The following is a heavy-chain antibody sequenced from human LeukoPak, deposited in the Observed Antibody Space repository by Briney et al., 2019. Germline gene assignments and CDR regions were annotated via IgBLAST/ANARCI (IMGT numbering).Heavy chain of an antibody. J-gene: IGHJ4*02. CDR2: IYSGDSDT. D-gene: IGHD3-10*01. CDR3: ARARVIMVRVVIKTCYFDY. Sequence: GEPLKTSCNGSGYSFTSYWIGWVRQMPGKGLEWMGIIYSGDSDTRYSPSFQGQVTISADKSISTAYLQWSSLKASDTAMYYCARARVIMVRVVIKTCYFDYWGQGTLVTVSS. V-gene: IGHV5-51*01. CDR1: GYSFTSYW.